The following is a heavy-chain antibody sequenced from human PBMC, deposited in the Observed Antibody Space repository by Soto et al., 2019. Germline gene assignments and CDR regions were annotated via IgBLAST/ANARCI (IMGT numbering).Heavy chain of an antibody. CDR3: ARVTSTGWRLMDV. Sequence: ASVKVSCKASGYTFTSYFMHWVRPAPGQGLEWMGIINPSGGTTTYAQKFQGRVTVTRDKSTSTVYMELSSLRSEDTAVYYCARVTSTGWRLMDVWGQGTTVTVSS. CDR1: GYTFTSYF. CDR2: INPSGGTT. V-gene: IGHV1-46*01. D-gene: IGHD6-19*01. J-gene: IGHJ6*02.